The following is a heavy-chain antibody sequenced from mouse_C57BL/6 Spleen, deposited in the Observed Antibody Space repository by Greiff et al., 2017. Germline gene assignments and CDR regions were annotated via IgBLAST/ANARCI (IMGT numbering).Heavy chain of an antibody. CDR1: GYAFTNYL. CDR2: INPGSGGT. D-gene: IGHD1-1*01. J-gene: IGHJ4*01. V-gene: IGHV1-54*01. Sequence: VQLQQSGAELVRPGTSVKVSCKASGYAFTNYLIEGVKQRPGQGLEWIGVINPGSGGTNYNEKFKGKATLTADKSSSTAYMQLSSLTSEDSAVYFCARGFRDYYGSTYAMDYWGQGTSVTVSS. CDR3: ARGFRDYYGSTYAMDY.